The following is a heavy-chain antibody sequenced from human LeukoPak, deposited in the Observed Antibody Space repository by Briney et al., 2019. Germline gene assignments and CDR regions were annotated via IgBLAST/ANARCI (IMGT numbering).Heavy chain of an antibody. V-gene: IGHV3-48*04. Sequence: PGGSLRLSCAASGFTFGPYTMNWVRQAPGKGLEWVSYISSSSDTIYYADSVKGRFTISRDNAKNSLYLQMNSLRAEDTAVYYCARIQTTVVTPDDYWGQGTLVTVSS. CDR3: ARIQTTVVTPDDY. CDR1: GFTFGPYT. J-gene: IGHJ4*02. CDR2: ISSSSDTI. D-gene: IGHD4-23*01.